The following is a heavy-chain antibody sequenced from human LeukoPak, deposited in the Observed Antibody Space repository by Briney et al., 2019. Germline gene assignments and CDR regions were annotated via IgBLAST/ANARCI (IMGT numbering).Heavy chain of an antibody. J-gene: IGHJ3*02. CDR2: IYYGGST. D-gene: IGHD5-12*01. V-gene: IGHV4-61*01. CDR1: GGSVSSRSYY. CDR3: ASGMNSGYDWGELVDAFYI. Sequence: SETLSLTCTVSGGSVSSRSYYWSWIRQPPGKGLEWIEYIYYGGSTNYNPSLKSRVTISVARSQSQCSLQPSSVTAADAGVYHCASGMNSGYDWGELVDAFYIRGPGTMVTVSS.